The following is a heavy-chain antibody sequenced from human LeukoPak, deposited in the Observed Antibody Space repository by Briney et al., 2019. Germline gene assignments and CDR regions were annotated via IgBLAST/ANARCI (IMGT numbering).Heavy chain of an antibody. CDR3: ARLDILTAANFDP. Sequence: PSQTLSLICTVSGGSISSGNYYWSWLRQHPGKGLEWIGYIYYSGGTQYNPSLKSRLTISVDTSKNQFSLRLSSVTAADTAGYYCARLDILTAANFDPWGQGTLVTVSS. D-gene: IGHD3-9*01. V-gene: IGHV4-31*03. CDR1: GGSISSGNYY. J-gene: IGHJ5*02. CDR2: IYYSGGT.